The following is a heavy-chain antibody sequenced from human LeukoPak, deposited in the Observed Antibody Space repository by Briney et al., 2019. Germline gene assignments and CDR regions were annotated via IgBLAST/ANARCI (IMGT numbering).Heavy chain of an antibody. CDR1: GYTFTSYY. Sequence: ASVKVSCKASGYTFTSYYMHWVRQAPGQGLEWMGIINPSGGSTSCAQKFQGRVTKTRDTSTSTVYMELSSLRSGDTAVYFCARDRIALAGTFYYYYGMDVWGQGTTVTVSS. J-gene: IGHJ6*02. V-gene: IGHV1-46*01. CDR3: ARDRIALAGTFYYYYGMDV. D-gene: IGHD6-19*01. CDR2: INPSGGST.